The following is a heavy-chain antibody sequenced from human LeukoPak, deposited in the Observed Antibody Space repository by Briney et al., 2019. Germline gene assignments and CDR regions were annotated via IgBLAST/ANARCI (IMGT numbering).Heavy chain of an antibody. J-gene: IGHJ4*02. V-gene: IGHV1-2*06. CDR2: INPNSGGT. CDR1: GYTLTGFH. Sequence: GASVKVSCKASGYTLTGFHIHWVRQAPGQGLEWMGLINPNSGGTNYAQNFQGRVTMTRDTSISTAYMELIRLTSDDTAVYYCAKEGTGIDYWGQGTLVTVSS. D-gene: IGHD3/OR15-3a*01. CDR3: AKEGTGIDY.